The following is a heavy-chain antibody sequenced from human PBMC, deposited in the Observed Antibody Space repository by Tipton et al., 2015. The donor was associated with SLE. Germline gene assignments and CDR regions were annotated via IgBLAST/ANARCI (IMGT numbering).Heavy chain of an antibody. CDR3: ARLHYSGSPGAYFYYMDV. J-gene: IGHJ6*03. V-gene: IGHV1-3*01. CDR2: INGGNGNT. D-gene: IGHD6-6*01. CDR1: GYTFSDYA. Sequence: QSGAEVKKPGASVRVSCKTSGYTFSDYAIHWVRQDPGQRLEWMGWINGGNGNTRYSQKFQGRVSITRDTSATTAYMELSSLRSEDTAVYYCARLHYSGSPGAYFYYMDVWGRGTTVTVPS.